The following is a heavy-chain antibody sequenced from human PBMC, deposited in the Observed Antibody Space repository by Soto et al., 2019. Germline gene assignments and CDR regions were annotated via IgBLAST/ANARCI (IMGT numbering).Heavy chain of an antibody. V-gene: IGHV5-51*01. D-gene: IGHD2-2*01. CDR1: VNTFTSHW. Sequence: PGESLKISCKGSVNTFTSHWIGWVRQMPGKGLEWMGIIYVGDSETKYSPPFQGQVTISADKSISTAYLQWSSLKASDSAMYYCASQHCSSRTCYFDYWGQGTLVTVSS. CDR2: IYVGDSET. CDR3: ASQHCSSRTCYFDY. J-gene: IGHJ4*02.